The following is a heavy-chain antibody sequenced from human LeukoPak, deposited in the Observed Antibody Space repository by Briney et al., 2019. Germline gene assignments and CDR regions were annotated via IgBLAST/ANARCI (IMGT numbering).Heavy chain of an antibody. Sequence: GGSLRLSCAASGFTFDDYAMHWVRHAPGKGLEWVSGISWNSGDIGYADSVKGRFTISRDNAKNSLYLQMNSLRAEDTALYYCAKVRGYSYGSFDYWGQGTLVTVSS. CDR2: ISWNSGDI. CDR1: GFTFDDYA. D-gene: IGHD5-18*01. CDR3: AKVRGYSYGSFDY. J-gene: IGHJ4*02. V-gene: IGHV3-9*01.